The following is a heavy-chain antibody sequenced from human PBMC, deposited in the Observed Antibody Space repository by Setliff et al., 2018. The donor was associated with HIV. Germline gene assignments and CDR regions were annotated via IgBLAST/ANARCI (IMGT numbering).Heavy chain of an antibody. CDR3: AKEGTYRGYSYGYSYYLDY. D-gene: IGHD5-18*01. CDR2: IRSSADTI. CDR1: GFTFSDYY. V-gene: IGHV3-11*04. Sequence: PGGSLRLSCAASGFTFSDYYMNWIRQAPGKGLECVSYIRSSADTIYYADSVKGRFTISRDNSKKILYLQMNSLRDEDTAVYYCAKEGTYRGYSYGYSYYLDYWGQGTLVTVS. J-gene: IGHJ4*02.